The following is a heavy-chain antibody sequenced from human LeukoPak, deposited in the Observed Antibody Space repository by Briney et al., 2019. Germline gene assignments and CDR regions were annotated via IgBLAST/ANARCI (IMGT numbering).Heavy chain of an antibody. Sequence: GGSLRLSCAASGFTFSSYAMHWVRQAPGKGLEYVSAISGNGGNTFYANSVKGRFTISRDNSKNTLFLQMDNLRAEDTAIYYCAKQKRSFYGSGSYLDYWGQGILVTVSA. CDR2: ISGNGGNT. J-gene: IGHJ4*02. CDR3: AKQKRSFYGSGSYLDY. CDR1: GFTFSSYA. V-gene: IGHV3-64*01. D-gene: IGHD3-10*01.